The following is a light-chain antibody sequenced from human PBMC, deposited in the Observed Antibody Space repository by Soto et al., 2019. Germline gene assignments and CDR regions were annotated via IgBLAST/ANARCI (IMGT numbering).Light chain of an antibody. CDR2: KAS. Sequence: DIQMTQSPSTLSASVGDRVTITCRASQSISSWLAWYQQKPGKAPKLLIYKASSLESGVPSRFSGSGSGTEFTLTISSLQPDDFAIYYCQQYNSYSVTFGPGTKVEIK. V-gene: IGKV1-5*03. CDR3: QQYNSYSVT. J-gene: IGKJ1*01. CDR1: QSISSW.